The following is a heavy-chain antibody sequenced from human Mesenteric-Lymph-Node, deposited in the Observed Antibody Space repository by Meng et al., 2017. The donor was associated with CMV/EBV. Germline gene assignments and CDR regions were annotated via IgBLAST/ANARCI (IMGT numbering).Heavy chain of an antibody. V-gene: IGHV4-39*01. CDR1: GGSISSSSYY. CDR2: INHSGST. Sequence: SETLSLTCTVSGGSISSSSYYWGWIRQPPGKGLEWIGEINHSGSTNYNPSLKSRVTISVDTSKNQFSLKLSSVTAADTAVYYCARHDFWSGYLDYWGQGTLVTVSS. CDR3: ARHDFWSGYLDY. D-gene: IGHD3-3*01. J-gene: IGHJ4*02.